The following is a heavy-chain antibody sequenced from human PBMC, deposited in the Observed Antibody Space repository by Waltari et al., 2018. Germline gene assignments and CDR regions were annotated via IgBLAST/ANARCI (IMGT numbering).Heavy chain of an antibody. J-gene: IGHJ3*02. CDR1: GGSISSSSYY. CDR2: IYYSGST. V-gene: IGHV4-61*05. Sequence: QLQLQESGPGLVKPSETLSLTCTVSGGSISSSSYYWGWIRQPPGKGLEWIGYIYYSGSTNYNPSLKSRVTISVDTSKNQFSLKLSSVTAADTAVYYCATSPAFGGVIVDEAFDIWGQGTMVTVSS. D-gene: IGHD3-16*02. CDR3: ATSPAFGGVIVDEAFDI.